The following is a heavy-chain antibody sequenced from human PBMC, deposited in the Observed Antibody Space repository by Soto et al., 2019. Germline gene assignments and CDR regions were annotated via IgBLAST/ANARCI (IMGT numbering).Heavy chain of an antibody. CDR3: ARDLRGVAAATRYYYGMDV. J-gene: IGHJ6*02. D-gene: IGHD2-15*01. Sequence: QVQLQESGPGLVKPSETLSLTCTVSGGSICNYYWSWVRQPPGKGLEWIGYIYYSGSTNYNPSLKTRVTISVDTSKNQFSLKLSSVNAADMAVYYCARDLRGVAAATRYYYGMDVWGQGTMVTVSS. V-gene: IGHV4-59*01. CDR2: IYYSGST. CDR1: GGSICNYY.